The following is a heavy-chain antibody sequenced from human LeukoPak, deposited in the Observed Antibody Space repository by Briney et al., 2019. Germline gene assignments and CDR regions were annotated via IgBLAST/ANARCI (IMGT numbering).Heavy chain of an antibody. CDR1: GGTFSSYA. D-gene: IGHD2-15*01. CDR2: IIPIFGTA. Sequence: SVKVSCKASGGTFSSYAISWVRQAPGQGLEWMGGIIPIFGTANYAQKFQGRVTITADESTSIAYMELSSLRSEDTAVYYCAAYCSGGSCHGVFDYWGQGTLVTVSS. CDR3: AAYCSGGSCHGVFDY. V-gene: IGHV1-69*01. J-gene: IGHJ4*02.